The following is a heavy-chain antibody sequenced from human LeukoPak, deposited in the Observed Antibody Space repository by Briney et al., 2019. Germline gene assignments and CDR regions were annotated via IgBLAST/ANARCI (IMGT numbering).Heavy chain of an antibody. CDR2: ISGSGGIT. J-gene: IGHJ4*02. V-gene: IGHV3-23*01. Sequence: GGSLRLSCAASGFTFSNYGMNWVRQAPGKGLEWVSGISGSGGITYYADSAKGRFTISRDNSKNSLSLQVSSLRAEDTAVYYCAKTNGYYSDWGQGTLVTVSS. D-gene: IGHD3-22*01. CDR3: AKTNGYYSD. CDR1: GFTFSNYG.